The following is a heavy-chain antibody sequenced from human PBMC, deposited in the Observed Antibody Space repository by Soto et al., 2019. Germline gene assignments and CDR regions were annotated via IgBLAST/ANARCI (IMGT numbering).Heavy chain of an antibody. D-gene: IGHD2-2*02. CDR3: ARDRVVVVPAAIQGYYYYGMDV. CDR1: GYTFTSYA. J-gene: IGHJ6*02. CDR2: ISAYNGNT. V-gene: IGHV1-18*04. Sequence: GASVKVSCKASGYTFTSYAISWVRQAPGQGLEWMGWISAYNGNTNYAQKLQGRVTMTTDTSTSTAYMELRSLRSDDTAVYYCARDRVVVVPAAIQGYYYYGMDVWGQGTTVTVSS.